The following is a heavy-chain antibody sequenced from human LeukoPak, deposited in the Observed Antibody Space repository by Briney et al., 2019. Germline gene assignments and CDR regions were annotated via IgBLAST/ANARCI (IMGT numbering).Heavy chain of an antibody. CDR3: ARVSYSSSLGEFDP. CDR2: INHSGST. Sequence: SETLSLTCAVYGGSFSGYYWSWIRQPPGKGLEWIGEINHSGSTYYNPSLKSRVTISVDTSKNQFSLKLSSVTAADTAVYYCARVSYSSSLGEFDPWGQGTLVTVSS. J-gene: IGHJ5*02. V-gene: IGHV4-34*01. D-gene: IGHD6-13*01. CDR1: GGSFSGYY.